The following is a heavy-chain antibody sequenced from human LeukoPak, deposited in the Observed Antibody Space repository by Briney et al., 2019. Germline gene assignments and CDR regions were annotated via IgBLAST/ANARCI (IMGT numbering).Heavy chain of an antibody. CDR1: GFTFSSYG. CDR3: AKEFTSEFDY. J-gene: IGHJ4*02. Sequence: GGSLRLSCAASGFTFSSYGMSWVRQAPGKGLEWVSAISISGGSTYYADSVKGRFTISRDISKNTLYLQMNGLRAEDTAIYYCAKEFTSEFDYWGQGTLVTVSS. V-gene: IGHV3-23*01. CDR2: ISISGGST.